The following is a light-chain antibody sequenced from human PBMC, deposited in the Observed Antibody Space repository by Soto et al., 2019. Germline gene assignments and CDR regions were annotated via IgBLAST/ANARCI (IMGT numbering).Light chain of an antibody. CDR2: EDT. J-gene: IGLJ3*02. CDR1: SSDVGGYKL. V-gene: IGLV2-23*01. Sequence: QSALTQPASVSGSPGQSITISCTGTSSDVGGYKLVSWYQQYPGKAPKLIIYEDTKRPSGVSNRFSGSKSGNTASLTISGLQAEDEADYHCCSYADTFWVFGGGTKVIVL. CDR3: CSYADTFWV.